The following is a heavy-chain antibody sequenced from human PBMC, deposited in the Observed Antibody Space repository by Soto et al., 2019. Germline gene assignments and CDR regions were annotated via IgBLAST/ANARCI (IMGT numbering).Heavy chain of an antibody. CDR2: IYYSGST. CDR1: GGSISIYY. V-gene: IGHV4-59*01. CDR3: ARRPENTGYYGMDV. D-gene: IGHD2-2*01. J-gene: IGHJ6*02. Sequence: PSDTLSLTCTVSGGSISIYYWSWIRQPPGKGLEWIGYIYYSGSTNYNPSLKSRVTISVDTSKNQFSLKLSSVTAADTAVYYCARRPENTGYYGMDVWGQGTTVTVSS.